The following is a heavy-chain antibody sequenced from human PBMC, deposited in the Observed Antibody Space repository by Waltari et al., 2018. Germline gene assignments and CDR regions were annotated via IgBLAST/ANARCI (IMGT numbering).Heavy chain of an antibody. V-gene: IGHV1-69-2*01. Sequence: EVQLVQSGAEVKKPGATVKISCKASGSTFTDYYMHWVQQAPGKGLEWVGRIDPQDGETKYADKFQGRATITADTSIDTVYMELSSLRSEDTAVFYCARTTTIKSLDYWGQGTLVTVSS. CDR2: IDPQDGET. J-gene: IGHJ4*02. CDR3: ARTTTIKSLDY. D-gene: IGHD1-7*01. CDR1: GSTFTDYY.